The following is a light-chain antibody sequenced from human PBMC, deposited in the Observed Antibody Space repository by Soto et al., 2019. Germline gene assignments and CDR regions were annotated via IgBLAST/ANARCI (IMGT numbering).Light chain of an antibody. J-gene: IGKJ5*01. CDR2: RAS. V-gene: IGKV3-15*01. CDR1: RTIYSN. Sequence: EREMRRSRATLSVSQGERATLSCRAGRTIYSNVAWYQQRPGQAPRLLLYRASTRATGVPARFSGSGSGTEFTLTISGLQPEDFATYYCQQLNSYPGITFGQVTRLEI. CDR3: QQLNSYPGIT.